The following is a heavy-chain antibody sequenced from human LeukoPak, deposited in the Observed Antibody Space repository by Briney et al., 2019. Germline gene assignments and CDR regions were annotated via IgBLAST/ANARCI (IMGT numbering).Heavy chain of an antibody. Sequence: ASVKVSCKASGYSFTGYYLDWVRQAPGHGLEWMGWVNPHSGGTNFAQTFRGRVTMTRDTSVTTAYMELNRLESDDTAVYYCARTDNKYDSRLLFNWGQGTQITVSS. CDR3: ARTDNKYDSRLLFN. J-gene: IGHJ4*02. D-gene: IGHD3-22*01. CDR2: VNPHSGGT. V-gene: IGHV1-2*02. CDR1: GYSFTGYY.